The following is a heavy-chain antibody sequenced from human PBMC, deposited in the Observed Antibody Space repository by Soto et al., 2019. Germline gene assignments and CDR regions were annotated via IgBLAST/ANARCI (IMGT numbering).Heavy chain of an antibody. CDR3: ASGPGKEQLRFWYYYYYDGMDV. V-gene: IGHV1-8*01. D-gene: IGHD6-6*01. J-gene: IGHJ6*02. CDR1: GYTFTSYD. CDR2: MNPNSGNT. Sequence: QVQLVQSGAEVKKPGASVKVSCKASGYTFTSYDINWVRQATGQGLEGMGWMNPNSGNTGDAQKFQGRVTMTRNTSTSTAYMELSSLRSGDTAVYYCASGPGKEQLRFWYYYYYDGMDVWGQGTTVTVSS.